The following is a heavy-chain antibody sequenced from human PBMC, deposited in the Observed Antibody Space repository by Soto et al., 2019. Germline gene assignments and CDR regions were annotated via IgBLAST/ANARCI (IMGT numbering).Heavy chain of an antibody. D-gene: IGHD3-22*01. CDR2: INPSGGST. V-gene: IGHV1-46*01. J-gene: IGHJ4*02. Sequence: ASVKVCCKASGYTFTSYYMHWVRQAPGQGLEWMGIINPSGGSTSYAQKFQGRVTMTRDTSTSTVYMELSSLRSEDTAVYYCAREDNYYDSSGYLQYYFDYWGQGTLVTVSS. CDR3: AREDNYYDSSGYLQYYFDY. CDR1: GYTFTSYY.